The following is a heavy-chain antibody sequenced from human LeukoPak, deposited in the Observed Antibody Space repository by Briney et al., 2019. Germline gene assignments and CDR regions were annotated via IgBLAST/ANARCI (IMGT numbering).Heavy chain of an antibody. V-gene: IGHV1-24*01. D-gene: IGHD1-26*01. CDR3: ATGPSGSSRIDY. Sequence: VASVKVSCKVSGYTLTELSMHWVRQAPGKGLEWMGGFDPEDGETIYAQKFQGRVTMTEDTSTDTAYMELSSLRSEDTAVYYCATGPSGSSRIDYWGQGTLVTVSS. J-gene: IGHJ4*02. CDR2: FDPEDGET. CDR1: GYTLTELS.